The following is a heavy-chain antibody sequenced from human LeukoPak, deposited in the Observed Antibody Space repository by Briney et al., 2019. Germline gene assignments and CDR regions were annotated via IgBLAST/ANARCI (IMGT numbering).Heavy chain of an antibody. CDR1: GFTFSSYA. Sequence: PGGSLRLSCAASGFTFSSYAMSWVRQAPGEGLEWVSAISGSGGSTYYADSVKGRFTISRDNSKNTLYLQMNSLRAEDTAVYYCAKDSGGSYYYYYGMDVWGQGTTVTVSS. V-gene: IGHV3-23*01. CDR3: AKDSGGSYYYYYGMDV. D-gene: IGHD1-26*01. J-gene: IGHJ6*02. CDR2: ISGSGGST.